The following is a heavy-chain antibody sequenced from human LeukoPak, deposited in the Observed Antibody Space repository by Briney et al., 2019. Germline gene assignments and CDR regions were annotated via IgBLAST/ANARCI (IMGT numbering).Heavy chain of an antibody. V-gene: IGHV1-46*01. J-gene: IGHJ4*02. Sequence: ASVKVSCKASGYTFTNYYIHWVRQAPGQGLEWMGIMNPSDSNTRYAQSFQGRVTMTRDTSTSTVYMELSSLRSEDTAVYYCARDTSIAAAGTNDYWGQGTLVTVSS. CDR2: MNPSDSNT. D-gene: IGHD6-13*01. CDR3: ARDTSIAAAGTNDY. CDR1: GYTFTNYY.